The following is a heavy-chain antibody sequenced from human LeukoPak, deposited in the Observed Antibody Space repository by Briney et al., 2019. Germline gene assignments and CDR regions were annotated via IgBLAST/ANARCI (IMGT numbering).Heavy chain of an antibody. V-gene: IGHV3-23*01. D-gene: IGHD3-10*01. CDR2: ISGSGGST. CDR3: AKGTSRITMVRGVY. J-gene: IGHJ4*02. Sequence: GGSLRLSCAASGFTFSSHAMSWVRQAPGKGLEWVSAISGSGGSTYYADSVKGRFTISRDNSKNTLYLQMNSLRAEDTAVYYCAKGTSRITMVRGVYWGQGTLVTVSS. CDR1: GFTFSSHA.